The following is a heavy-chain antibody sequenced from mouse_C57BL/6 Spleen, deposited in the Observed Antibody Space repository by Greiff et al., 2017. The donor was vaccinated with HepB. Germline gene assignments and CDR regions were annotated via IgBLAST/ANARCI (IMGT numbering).Heavy chain of an antibody. V-gene: IGHV1-26*01. Sequence: EVKLQQSGPELVKPGASVKISCKASGYTFTDYYMNWVKQSHGKSLEWIGDINPNNGGTSYNQKFKGKATLTVDKSSSTAYMELRSLTSEDSAVYYCARLVIDGYYWYFDVWGTGTTVTVSS. CDR3: ARLVIDGYYWYFDV. CDR2: INPNNGGT. J-gene: IGHJ1*03. CDR1: GYTFTDYY. D-gene: IGHD2-3*01.